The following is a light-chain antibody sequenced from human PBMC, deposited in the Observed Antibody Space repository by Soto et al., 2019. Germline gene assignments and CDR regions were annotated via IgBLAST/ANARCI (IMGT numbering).Light chain of an antibody. CDR3: QQYGSSPIT. CDR1: QSVSSY. V-gene: IGKV3-20*01. Sequence: EIVLTQSPATLSLSPGERATLSCRASQSVSSYLAWYQQKPGQAPRLLIYDASSRATGIPDRFSGSGSRTDFTLTISRLEPEDFAVYYCQQYGSSPITFGQGTRLEIK. J-gene: IGKJ5*01. CDR2: DAS.